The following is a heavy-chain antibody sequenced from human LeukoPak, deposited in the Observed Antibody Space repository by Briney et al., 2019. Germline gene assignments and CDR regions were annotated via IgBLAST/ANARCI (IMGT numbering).Heavy chain of an antibody. D-gene: IGHD2-15*01. CDR3: AKGYSFGDN. CDR2: ITGTGSGSSP. J-gene: IGHJ4*02. V-gene: IGHV3-23*01. CDR1: GFIFNTYA. Sequence: PGGSLRLSCAASGFIFNTYAMSWVRQAPGKGLEWVSTITGTGSGSSPSYADSVKGRFSISRDNSKNTLYLQMNSLRADDTGVYYCAKGYSFGDNWGQGTLVTVSS.